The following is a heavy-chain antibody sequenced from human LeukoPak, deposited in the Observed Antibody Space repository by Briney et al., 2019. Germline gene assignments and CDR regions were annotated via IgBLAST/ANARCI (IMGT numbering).Heavy chain of an antibody. D-gene: IGHD1-14*01. CDR1: GFTFSSYW. Sequence: GGSLRLSCAASGFTFSSYWMHWVRQAPGKGLVWVSRINSDGSSISYADSVKGRFTISRDNAKNTLYLQMNSLRAEDTAVYYCARDPEGYYFDYWGQGTLVTVSS. CDR3: ARDPEGYYFDY. V-gene: IGHV3-74*01. CDR2: INSDGSSI. J-gene: IGHJ4*02.